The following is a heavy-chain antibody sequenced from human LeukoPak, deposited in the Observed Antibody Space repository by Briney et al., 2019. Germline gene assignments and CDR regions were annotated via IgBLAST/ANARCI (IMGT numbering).Heavy chain of an antibody. CDR2: ITPMFGTS. Sequence: SVKVSCKASGGTFSRHTISWVRQSPGQGLEWMGGITPMFGTSNYAQKFRGRVTITADESTSTAYVELSSLRSEDTAVYYCARDSSEFRSLLFHWGQGTLVTVS. V-gene: IGHV1-69*01. CDR3: ARDSSEFRSLLFH. CDR1: GGTFSRHT. J-gene: IGHJ1*01. D-gene: IGHD1-14*01.